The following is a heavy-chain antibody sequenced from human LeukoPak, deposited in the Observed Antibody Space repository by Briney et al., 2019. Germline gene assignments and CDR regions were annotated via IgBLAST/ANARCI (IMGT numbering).Heavy chain of an antibody. D-gene: IGHD3-3*01. CDR2: ISSRSSYI. CDR3: ASGVNYFDY. Sequence: GGSLRLSCAASGFTFSSYGMHWVRQAPGKGLEWVSSISSRSSYIFYADSVKGRFTISRDNAKKSLYLQMNSLRAEDTAVYYCASGVNYFDYWGQGTLVTVSS. V-gene: IGHV3-21*01. J-gene: IGHJ4*02. CDR1: GFTFSSYG.